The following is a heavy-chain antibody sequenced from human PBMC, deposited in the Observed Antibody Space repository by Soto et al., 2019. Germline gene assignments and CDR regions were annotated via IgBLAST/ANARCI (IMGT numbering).Heavy chain of an antibody. Sequence: QVHLVESGGGVVQPGRSLTLSCTASGFAFSNYGIHWVRQAPGRGLEWVAVIWSDGTKKFYAGSVRGRFTISRDNSKNRIYLQMNSLRAEDTAVYYCARDWWEEPAGKETVSQFDYWGQGTLVTVSS. CDR3: ARDWWEEPAGKETVSQFDY. D-gene: IGHD6-13*01. J-gene: IGHJ4*02. CDR1: GFAFSNYG. CDR2: IWSDGTKK. V-gene: IGHV3-33*01.